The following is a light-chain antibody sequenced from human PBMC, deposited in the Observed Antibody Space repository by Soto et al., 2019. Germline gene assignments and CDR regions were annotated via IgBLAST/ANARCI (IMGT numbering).Light chain of an antibody. Sequence: DIPMTQSPSTLSASVGDRVTITCRASQSINSWLAWYQQKPGKAPEILIYKASNLKSGVPSRFSGSGSGTEFILTISSLQPDDFATYYCQQYNSYSYTFGQGTKLEIK. V-gene: IGKV1-5*03. J-gene: IGKJ2*01. CDR2: KAS. CDR1: QSINSW. CDR3: QQYNSYSYT.